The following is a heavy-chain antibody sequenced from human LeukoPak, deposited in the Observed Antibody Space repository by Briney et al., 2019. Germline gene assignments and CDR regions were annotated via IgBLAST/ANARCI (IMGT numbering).Heavy chain of an antibody. Sequence: SVNVSCKPSRGTFSRYVIMALRQAAGQGVAGMGGIIPIFGTAHFEQKFQGRGTITAYQATIPASMELSSLRSEDTAVYYCAKLAGVDVRFDGWGQRTLVSAS. V-gene: IGHV1-69*13. J-gene: IGHJ4*02. CDR2: IIPIFGTA. CDR3: AKLAGVDVRFDG. D-gene: IGHD2-21*01. CDR1: RGTFSRYV.